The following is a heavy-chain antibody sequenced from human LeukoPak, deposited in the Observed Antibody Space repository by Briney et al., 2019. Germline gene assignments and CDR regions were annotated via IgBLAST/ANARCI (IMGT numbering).Heavy chain of an antibody. CDR3: ARDSPLYGSGSYYNDEYFQH. CDR2: INPSGGST. J-gene: IGHJ1*01. V-gene: IGHV1-46*03. Sequence: ASVKVSCKASGYTFTSYYMHWVRQAPGQGLEWMGLINPSGGSTSYAQKFQGRVTMTRDTSTSTVYMVLRSLRSEDTAVYYRARDSPLYGSGSYYNDEYFQHWGQGTLVTVSS. CDR1: GYTFTSYY. D-gene: IGHD3-10*01.